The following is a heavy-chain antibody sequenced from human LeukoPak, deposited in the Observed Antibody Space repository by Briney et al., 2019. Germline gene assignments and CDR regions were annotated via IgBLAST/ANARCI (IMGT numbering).Heavy chain of an antibody. J-gene: IGHJ4*02. CDR2: ISGSGNRT. CDR1: GFTFSSYA. D-gene: IGHD4-23*01. V-gene: IGHV3-23*01. Sequence: GGSLRLSCAASGFTFSSYAMSWVRQAPGKGLEWVSAISGSGNRTYYADSVKGRFTISRDNSKNTLYLQGNSLRAEDTAVYYCSNHLYYGGNFVGLNYWGQGTLVTVSS. CDR3: SNHLYYGGNFVGLNY.